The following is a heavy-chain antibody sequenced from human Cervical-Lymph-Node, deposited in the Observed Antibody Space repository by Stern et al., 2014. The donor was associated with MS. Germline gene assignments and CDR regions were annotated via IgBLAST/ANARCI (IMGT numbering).Heavy chain of an antibody. Sequence: VQLVESGGGVVQPGRSLRLSCAASGFTFSSYAMHWVRQAPGKGLEWVAVISYDGRNKYYADSVKGRFTISRDNSKNTLYLQMNSLRAEDTAVYYCARDRRVVVPAAYFDYWGQGTLVTVSS. CDR3: ARDRRVVVPAAYFDY. V-gene: IGHV3-30*01. CDR1: GFTFSSYA. CDR2: ISYDGRNK. D-gene: IGHD2-2*01. J-gene: IGHJ4*02.